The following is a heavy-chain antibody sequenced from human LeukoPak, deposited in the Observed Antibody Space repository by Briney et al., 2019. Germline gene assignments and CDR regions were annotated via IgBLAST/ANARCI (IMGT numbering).Heavy chain of an antibody. V-gene: IGHV1-46*01. D-gene: IGHD2-15*01. Sequence: APVKVSCKASGYTFTNYYIHWVRQAPGQGLEWMGIISPSGGSTAYAQRFQGRVTMTRDTSTSTVYMELSSLRSEDTAVYYCARGPSQQDFDHWGQGTLVTVSS. J-gene: IGHJ4*02. CDR2: ISPSGGST. CDR3: ARGPSQQDFDH. CDR1: GYTFTNYY.